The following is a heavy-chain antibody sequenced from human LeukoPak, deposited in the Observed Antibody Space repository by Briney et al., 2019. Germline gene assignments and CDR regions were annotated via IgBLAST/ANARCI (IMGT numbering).Heavy chain of an antibody. CDR3: ARGSIAAAGTRSKPRGRNWFDP. V-gene: IGHV4-39*01. D-gene: IGHD6-13*01. Sequence: PSETLSLTCTVSGCSISSSSYYWGWIRQPPGKGLDWIGSIYYSGSTYYNPSLKSRVTISVDTSKNQFSLKLSSVTAADTAVYYCARGSIAAAGTRSKPRGRNWFDPWGQGTLVIVSS. CDR2: IYYSGST. J-gene: IGHJ5*02. CDR1: GCSISSSSYY.